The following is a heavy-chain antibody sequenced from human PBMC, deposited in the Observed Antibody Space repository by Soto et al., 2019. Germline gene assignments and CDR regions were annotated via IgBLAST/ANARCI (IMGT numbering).Heavy chain of an antibody. CDR1: GFTFSSYA. Sequence: QVQLVESGGGVVQPGRSLRLSCAASGFTFSSYAMHWVRQAPGKGLEWVAVISYDGSNKYYADSVKGRFTISRDNSKHTLYLQMNSLRAEDTAVYYCARGASQIAAAGSYFDYWGQGTLVTVSS. D-gene: IGHD6-13*01. CDR3: ARGASQIAAAGSYFDY. V-gene: IGHV3-30-3*01. J-gene: IGHJ4*02. CDR2: ISYDGSNK.